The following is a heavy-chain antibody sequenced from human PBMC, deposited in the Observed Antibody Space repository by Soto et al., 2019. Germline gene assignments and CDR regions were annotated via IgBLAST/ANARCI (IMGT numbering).Heavy chain of an antibody. CDR1: GYTFTSYG. Sequence: ASVKVSCKASGYTFTSYGISWVRQAPGQGLEWMGWISAYNGNTNYAQKLQGRVTMTTDTSTSTAYMELRSLRSDDTAVYYCARDSAVAGENNAFDIWGQGTMVTVSS. D-gene: IGHD6-19*01. J-gene: IGHJ3*02. V-gene: IGHV1-18*01. CDR2: ISAYNGNT. CDR3: ARDSAVAGENNAFDI.